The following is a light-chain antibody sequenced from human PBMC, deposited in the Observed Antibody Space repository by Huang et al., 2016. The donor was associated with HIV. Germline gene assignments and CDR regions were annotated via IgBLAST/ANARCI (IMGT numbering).Light chain of an antibody. J-gene: IGKJ4*01. CDR1: QDISNY. Sequence: DIQMTQSPSSLSASVGDRVTITCQASQDISNYLNWYQQKPGKAPKLLIYDASNLETGFPSRFSGSGSGTDFTFTISNLQPEDIATYYCQQYDNLPRFGGGTKVEIK. CDR2: DAS. V-gene: IGKV1-33*01. CDR3: QQYDNLPR.